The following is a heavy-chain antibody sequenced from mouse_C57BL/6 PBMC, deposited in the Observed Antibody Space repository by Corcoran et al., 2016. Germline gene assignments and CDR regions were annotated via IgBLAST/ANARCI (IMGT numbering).Heavy chain of an antibody. CDR1: GYTFTTYG. J-gene: IGHJ2*01. Sequence: QIQLVQSGPELTKPGETVKISCKASGYTFTTYGMSWVKQAPGKGLKWMGWINTYSGVPTYADDFKGRFAFSLETSASTAYLQINNLKNEDTATYFGARFGDGYFYYWGQGTTLTVSS. V-gene: IGHV9-3*01. CDR3: ARFGDGYFYY. CDR2: INTYSGVP. D-gene: IGHD2-3*01.